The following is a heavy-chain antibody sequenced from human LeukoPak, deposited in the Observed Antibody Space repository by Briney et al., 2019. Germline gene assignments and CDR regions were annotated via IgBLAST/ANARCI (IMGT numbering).Heavy chain of an antibody. CDR3: TRREGDFWSDLFDY. CDR2: ISSSGSTI. J-gene: IGHJ4*02. CDR1: GFTFSDYY. D-gene: IGHD3-3*01. Sequence: PGGSLRLSCAASGFTFSDYYMSWIRQAPGKGLEWVSYISSSGSTIYYADSVKGRFTISRDDSKNTAYLQMNSLKTEDTAVYYCTRREGDFWSDLFDYWGQGTLVTVSS. V-gene: IGHV3-11*01.